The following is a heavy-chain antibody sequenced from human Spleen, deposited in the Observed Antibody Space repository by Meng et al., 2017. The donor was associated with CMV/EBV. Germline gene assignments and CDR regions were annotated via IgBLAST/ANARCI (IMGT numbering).Heavy chain of an antibody. CDR2: ISTSSSTI. CDR3: ARGRGYKFDP. Sequence: GESLKISCAASGFTFSSYSMNWVRQAPGKGLEWVSYISTSSSTIYYADSVKGRFNISRDNAKKSLYLQMNSLRAEDTAVYYCARGRGYKFDPWGQGTLVTVSS. D-gene: IGHD5-18*01. V-gene: IGHV3-48*04. CDR1: GFTFSSYS. J-gene: IGHJ5*02.